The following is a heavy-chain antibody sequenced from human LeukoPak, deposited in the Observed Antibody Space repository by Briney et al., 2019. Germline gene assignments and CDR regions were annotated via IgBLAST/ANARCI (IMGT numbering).Heavy chain of an antibody. CDR3: ARDHDGKDC. CDR2: INQDGSQK. D-gene: IGHD1-1*01. Sequence: GGSLRLSCVASGFTFSSEWMSWVRQAPGKGLEWVTNINQDGSQKYYEDSVKGQLTVSRDNAKNSLYLHMNGLRADDTAIYYCARDHDGKDCWGQGTLVTVSS. CDR1: GFTFSSEW. V-gene: IGHV3-7*01. J-gene: IGHJ4*02.